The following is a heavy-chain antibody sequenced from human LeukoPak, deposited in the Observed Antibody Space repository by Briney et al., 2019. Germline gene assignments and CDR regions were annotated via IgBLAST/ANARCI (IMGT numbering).Heavy chain of an antibody. Sequence: GGSLRLSCAASGFNFGDSRMTWVRQVPGKGLEWVANINQDGTEKHFLDSVGGRFTISRDNAKKSLFLQMSSLRSEDTAVYFCVRGDWYFESWGQGTLVTVSA. CDR2: INQDGTEK. D-gene: IGHD2-21*01. J-gene: IGHJ4*02. CDR3: VRGDWYFES. CDR1: GFNFGDSR. V-gene: IGHV3-7*04.